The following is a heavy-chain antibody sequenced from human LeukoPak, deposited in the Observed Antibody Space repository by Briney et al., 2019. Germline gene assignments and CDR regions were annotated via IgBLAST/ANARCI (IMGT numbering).Heavy chain of an antibody. CDR1: GFTFSSYA. CDR3: ARRLDY. V-gene: IGHV3-48*02. J-gene: IGHJ4*02. Sequence: PGRSLRLSCAASGFTFSSYAMSWVRQAPGKGLEWISYISSSGPTIYYGDSVKGRFTISRDNAKNSLYLQKNSLRDEDTAVYYCARRLDYWGQGTLVTVSS. CDR2: ISSSGPTI.